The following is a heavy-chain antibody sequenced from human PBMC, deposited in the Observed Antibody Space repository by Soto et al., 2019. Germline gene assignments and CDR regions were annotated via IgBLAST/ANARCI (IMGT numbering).Heavy chain of an antibody. CDR2: INPNSGGT. Sequence: ASVEVSCKXSGYTFTGYYMHWVRQAPGQGLEWMGWINPNSGGTNYAQKFQGRVTMTRDTSISTAYMELSRLRSDDTAVYYCARDFIAADYGMDVWGQGTTVTVSS. J-gene: IGHJ6*02. CDR1: GYTFTGYY. CDR3: ARDFIAADYGMDV. D-gene: IGHD2-15*01. V-gene: IGHV1-2*02.